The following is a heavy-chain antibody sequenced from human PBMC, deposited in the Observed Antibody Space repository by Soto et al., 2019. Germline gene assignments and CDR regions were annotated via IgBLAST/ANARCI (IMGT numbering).Heavy chain of an antibody. J-gene: IGHJ6*02. CDR2: IYYSGST. CDR1: GGSISSGGYY. Sequence: PSETLSLTCTVSGGSISSGGYYWSWIRQHPGKGLEWIGYIYYSGSTYCNPSLKSRVTISVDTSKNQFSLKLSSVTAADTAVYYCARAPSSSWYSEYYYYGMDVWGQGTTVTVSS. CDR3: ARAPSSSWYSEYYYYGMDV. V-gene: IGHV4-31*02. D-gene: IGHD6-13*01.